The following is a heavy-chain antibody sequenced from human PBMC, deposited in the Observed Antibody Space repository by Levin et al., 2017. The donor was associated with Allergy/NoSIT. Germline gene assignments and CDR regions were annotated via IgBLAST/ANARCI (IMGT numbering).Heavy chain of an antibody. J-gene: IGHJ4*02. CDR2: IFWDDDK. D-gene: IGHD3-9*01. CDR1: GFSLSTSGVG. CDR3: ARHVLRYFDWNY. Sequence: SGPTLVKPTQTLTLTCTFSGFSLSTSGVGVGWIRQPPGKALEWLALIFWDDDKRYNPSLKSRLTVTKDTSKNQVVLTLTNMDPVDTATYYCARHVLRYFDWNYWGQGTLVTVSS. V-gene: IGHV2-5*02.